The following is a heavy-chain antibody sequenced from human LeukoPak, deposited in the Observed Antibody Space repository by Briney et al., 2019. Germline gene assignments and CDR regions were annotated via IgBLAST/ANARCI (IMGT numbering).Heavy chain of an antibody. D-gene: IGHD3-3*01. J-gene: IGHJ6*02. CDR1: GGSISSYY. V-gene: IGHV4-59*01. CDR2: IYYSGST. CDR3: ARGKFWSGYYTGIGDYYYYGMDV. Sequence: SETLSLTCTVSGGSISSYYWSWIRQPPGKGLEWNGYIYYSGSTNYNLSLKSRVTISVDTSKNQFSLKLSSVTAADTAVYYCARGKFWSGYYTGIGDYYYYGMDVWGQGTTVTVSS.